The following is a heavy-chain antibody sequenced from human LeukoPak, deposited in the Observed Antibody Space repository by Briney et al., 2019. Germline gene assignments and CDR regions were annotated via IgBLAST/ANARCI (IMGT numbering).Heavy chain of an antibody. D-gene: IGHD3-22*01. V-gene: IGHV4-34*01. CDR3: ARSHNVRRYYYDSSGYAY. CDR2: INHSGST. J-gene: IGHJ4*02. CDR1: GVSFSGYY. Sequence: SETLSLTCAVYGVSFSGYYWSWIRQPPGKGLEWIGEINHSGSTNYNPSLKSRVTISVDTSKNQFSLKLSSVTAADTAVYYCARSHNVRRYYYDSSGYAYWGQGTLVTVSS.